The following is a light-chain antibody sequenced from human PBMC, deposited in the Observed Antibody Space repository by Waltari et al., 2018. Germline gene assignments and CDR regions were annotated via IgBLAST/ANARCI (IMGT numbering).Light chain of an antibody. Sequence: VTITCRASQNIRSYLNWYQQRPGKAPKLLIYGASNLQSWVPSRFSGSGSGTDFTLTISGLQPEDFATYYCQQGYISLTFGGGTKVEMK. CDR1: QNIRSY. CDR3: QQGYISLT. CDR2: GAS. V-gene: IGKV1-39*01. J-gene: IGKJ4*01.